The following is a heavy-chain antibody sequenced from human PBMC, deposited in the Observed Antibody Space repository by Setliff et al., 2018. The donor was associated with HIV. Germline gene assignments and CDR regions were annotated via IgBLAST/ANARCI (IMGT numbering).Heavy chain of an antibody. CDR3: AREYCSAGSCYSGR. CDR2: IHSSGST. D-gene: IGHD2-15*01. J-gene: IGHJ4*02. CDR1: GGSISSYY. V-gene: IGHV4-4*09. Sequence: SETLSLTCTVSGGSISSYYWSWIRQPPGKGLEWIGNIHSSGSTNYNPSLKSRVTISVDTSKNQFSLKLTSVTAADTAVYYCAREYCSAGSCYSGRWGQGMLVTVSS.